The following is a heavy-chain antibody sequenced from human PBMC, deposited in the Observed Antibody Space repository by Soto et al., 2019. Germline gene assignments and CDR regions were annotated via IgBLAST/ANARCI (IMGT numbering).Heavy chain of an antibody. CDR2: IYHSGST. CDR1: GRSLRSGGYS. J-gene: IGHJ6*02. CDR3: ASGSGAYYYYGMDV. Sequence: QLQLQESGSGLVKPSQTLSLTCAVSGRSLRSGGYSWSWIRQPPGKGLEWIGYIYHSGSTYYNPSLKSRVTISVDRSKNQFSLKLSSVTAADTAVYYCASGSGAYYYYGMDVWGQGTTVTVSS. D-gene: IGHD3-3*01. V-gene: IGHV4-30-2*01.